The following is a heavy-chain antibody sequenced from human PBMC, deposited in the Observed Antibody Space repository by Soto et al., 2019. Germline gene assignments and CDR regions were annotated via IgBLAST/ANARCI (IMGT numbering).Heavy chain of an antibody. CDR3: ARDALSSSWEGYYGMDV. CDR2: IWYDGSNK. Sequence: PGGSLRLSCAASGFTFSSYGMHWVRQAPGKGLEWVAVIWYDGSNKYYADSLKGLFTISRDNSKNTLYLQMTSLRAEDTAVYYCARDALSSSWEGYYGMDVWCQGTTVTVS. J-gene: IGHJ6*02. D-gene: IGHD6-13*01. V-gene: IGHV3-33*01. CDR1: GFTFSSYG.